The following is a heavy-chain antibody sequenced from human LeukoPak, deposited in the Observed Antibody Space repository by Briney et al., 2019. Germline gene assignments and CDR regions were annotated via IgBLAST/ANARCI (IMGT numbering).Heavy chain of an antibody. D-gene: IGHD6-13*01. CDR3: ARDQGSSSWYPWFDP. CDR1: GGSISNYY. J-gene: IGHJ5*02. V-gene: IGHV4-4*07. Sequence: SETLSLTCTVSGGSISNYYWSWIRQPAGKGLEWIGRIYTSGSTNYTPSLKSRLTMSVDTSKNQVSLKLSSVTAADTAVYYCARDQGSSSWYPWFDPWGQGTLVTVS. CDR2: IYTSGST.